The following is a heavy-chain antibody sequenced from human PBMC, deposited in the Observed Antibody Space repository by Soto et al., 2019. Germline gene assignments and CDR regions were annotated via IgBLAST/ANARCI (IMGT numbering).Heavy chain of an antibody. Sequence: QEHLVQSGAEVKKPGASVTVSCQASGYLFSTYSVHWVRHAPGQALQWMGVIDPSDGSTIYAQQFQDRITLSSDTSAGTVFLGLTRLTFDDTAIYYCTKSFGTRQIPNHFYSGMDVWGQGNTVSVSS. CDR2: IDPSDGST. V-gene: IGHV1-46*01. J-gene: IGHJ6*02. D-gene: IGHD1-26*01. CDR3: TKSFGTRQIPNHFYSGMDV. CDR1: GYLFSTYS.